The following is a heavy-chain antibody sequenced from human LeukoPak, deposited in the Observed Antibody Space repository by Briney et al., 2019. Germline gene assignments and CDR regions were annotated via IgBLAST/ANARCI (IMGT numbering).Heavy chain of an antibody. Sequence: GGSLRLSCAASGFTVSSNYMSWVRQAPGKGLEWVAVISYDGSNKYYADSVKGRFTISRDNSKNTLYLQMNSLRAEDTAVYYCARGRYYYDSSGYFDYWGQGTLVTVSS. D-gene: IGHD3-22*01. CDR3: ARGRYYYDSSGYFDY. J-gene: IGHJ4*02. CDR1: GFTVSSNY. CDR2: ISYDGSNK. V-gene: IGHV3-30-3*01.